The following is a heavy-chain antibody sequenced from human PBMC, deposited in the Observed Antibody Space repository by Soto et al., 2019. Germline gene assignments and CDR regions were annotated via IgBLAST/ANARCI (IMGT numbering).Heavy chain of an antibody. Sequence: SETLSVTCTVSGGSISSSSYYWGWIRQPPGKGLEWIGSIYYSGSTYYNPSLKSRVTISVDTSKNQFSLRLSSVTAADTAVYYCASRRITMVRGVWDWGQGTLVTVSS. J-gene: IGHJ4*02. CDR1: GGSISSSSYY. CDR3: ASRRITMVRGVWD. V-gene: IGHV4-39*01. CDR2: IYYSGST. D-gene: IGHD3-10*01.